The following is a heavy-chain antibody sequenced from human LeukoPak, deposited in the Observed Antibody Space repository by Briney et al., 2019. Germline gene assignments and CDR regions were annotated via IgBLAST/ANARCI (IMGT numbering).Heavy chain of an antibody. CDR3: ARETTVTTFFQH. Sequence: PSETLSLTCTVSGYSISSGYYWGWIRQPPGKGLEWIGSIYHNGNTLYNPSLKSRVTISVDTSKNQFSLKLSSVTAADTAVYYCARETTVTTFFQHWGQGTLVTISS. J-gene: IGHJ1*01. CDR1: GYSISSGYY. V-gene: IGHV4-38-2*02. CDR2: IYHNGNT. D-gene: IGHD4-17*01.